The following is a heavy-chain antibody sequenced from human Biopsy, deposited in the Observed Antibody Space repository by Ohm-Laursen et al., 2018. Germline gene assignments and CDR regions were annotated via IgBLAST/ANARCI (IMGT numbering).Heavy chain of an antibody. J-gene: IGHJ4*02. CDR1: GYNFTGYY. Sequence: EASVKVSCKASGYNFTGYYIHWVRQAPGQGLEWMGWINPNSGGTDYSLKFQGRVTMTRDTSISTAYTDLSRLRSDDPAVYYCAADINVWNVNYWGQGTQVTVSS. CDR3: AADINVWNVNY. D-gene: IGHD1-1*01. CDR2: INPNSGGT. V-gene: IGHV1-2*02.